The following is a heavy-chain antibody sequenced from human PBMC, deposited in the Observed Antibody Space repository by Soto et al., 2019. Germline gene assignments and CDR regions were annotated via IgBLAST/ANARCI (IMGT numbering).Heavy chain of an antibody. D-gene: IGHD3-16*02. Sequence: EVQLLESGGGLVKPGGSLRLSCAASGFTFSSYAMSWVRQAPGKGLEWVSGINGRGDSTYYADSVKGRFTISRDYSKNPLFLQMNRLRGGDTAIFYCAKDYQRLSGGYHDFWGQGTLVTVSS. CDR3: AKDYQRLSGGYHDF. CDR1: GFTFSSYA. V-gene: IGHV3-23*01. J-gene: IGHJ4*02. CDR2: INGRGDST.